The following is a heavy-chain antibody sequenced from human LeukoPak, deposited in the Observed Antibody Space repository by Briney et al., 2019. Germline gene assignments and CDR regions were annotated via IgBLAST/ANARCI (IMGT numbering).Heavy chain of an antibody. CDR3: AKNGDRGAYCSGGSCYPYYYYYMDV. CDR2: ISGTGGTT. J-gene: IGHJ6*03. D-gene: IGHD2-15*01. Sequence: GGSLRLSCAASGFTFSSYGMSWVRQAPGKGLEWVSAISGTGGTTYYADSVKGRFTISRDNSKNTLYLQMNSLRAEDTAVYYCAKNGDRGAYCSGGSCYPYYYYYMDVWGKGTTVTISS. CDR1: GFTFSSYG. V-gene: IGHV3-23*01.